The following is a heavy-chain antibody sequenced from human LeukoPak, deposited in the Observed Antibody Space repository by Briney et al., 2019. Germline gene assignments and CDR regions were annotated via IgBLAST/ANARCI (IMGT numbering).Heavy chain of an antibody. CDR1: GFTFSSYA. Sequence: PGGSLRLSCAASGFTFSSYAMSWVRQAPGKGLEWVSAISGGGGSTYYADSVKGRFTISRDNSKNTLYLQMNSLRAEDTAVYYCAKDPVGDPTPTRTTNDYWGQGTLVTVSS. CDR2: ISGGGGST. V-gene: IGHV3-23*01. J-gene: IGHJ4*02. CDR3: AKDPVGDPTPTRTTNDY. D-gene: IGHD1-1*01.